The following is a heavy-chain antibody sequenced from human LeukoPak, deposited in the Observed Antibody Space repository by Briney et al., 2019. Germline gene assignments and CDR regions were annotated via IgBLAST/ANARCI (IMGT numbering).Heavy chain of an antibody. J-gene: IGHJ4*02. CDR2: ISGSGGST. Sequence: GGSLRLSCAASGFTFSSYAMSWVRQAPGKGPEWVSAISGSGGSTYYADSVKGRFTISRDNAKNTMYLQMNSLRAEDTALYYCARVTEYSTAGMRYWGQGTLVTVSS. CDR3: ARVTEYSTAGMRY. D-gene: IGHD6-13*01. CDR1: GFTFSSYA. V-gene: IGHV3-23*01.